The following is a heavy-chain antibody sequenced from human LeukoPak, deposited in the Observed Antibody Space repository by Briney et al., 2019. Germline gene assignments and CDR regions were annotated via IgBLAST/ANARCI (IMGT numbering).Heavy chain of an antibody. CDR1: GYSISSGYY. D-gene: IGHD3-10*01. CDR3: ARELGSGRPDY. CDR2: IYHSGST. J-gene: IGHJ4*02. Sequence: SETLSLTCTVSGYSISSGYYWGWIRQPPGKGLEWIGSIYHSGSTYYNPSLKSRVTISVDTSKNQFSLKLSSVTAADTAVYYCARELGSGRPDYWGQGTLVTVSS. V-gene: IGHV4-38-2*02.